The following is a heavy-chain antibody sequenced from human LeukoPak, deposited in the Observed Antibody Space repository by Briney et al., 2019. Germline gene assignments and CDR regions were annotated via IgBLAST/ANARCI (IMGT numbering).Heavy chain of an antibody. D-gene: IGHD6-6*01. Sequence: GGSLRLSCAASGFIFSSYAMNWVRQAPGKGLEWVSAINDGGGRTYYADSVKGRFTISRDNSKNTLYLQMNSLRAEDTAVYYCARSSYSSSSSVWGQGTMVTVSS. CDR3: ARSSYSSSSSV. J-gene: IGHJ3*01. CDR2: INDGGGRT. CDR1: GFIFSSYA. V-gene: IGHV3-23*01.